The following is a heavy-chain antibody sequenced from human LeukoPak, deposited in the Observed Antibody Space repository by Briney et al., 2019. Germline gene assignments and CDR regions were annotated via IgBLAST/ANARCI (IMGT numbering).Heavy chain of an antibody. J-gene: IGHJ3*02. D-gene: IGHD2-2*01. CDR3: ARDYQLRHAFDI. CDR2: ISSSSSYI. CDR1: GFTFSSYS. V-gene: IGHV3-21*01. Sequence: GGSLRLSCAASGFTFSSYSMNWVRQAPGKGLEWVSSISSSSSYIYYADSVKGRLTISRDNAKNSLYLQMNSLRAEDTAVYYCARDYQLRHAFDIWGQGTMVTVSS.